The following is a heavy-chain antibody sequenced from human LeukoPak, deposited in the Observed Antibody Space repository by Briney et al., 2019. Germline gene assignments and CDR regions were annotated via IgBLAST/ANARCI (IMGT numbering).Heavy chain of an antibody. CDR1: GFTFSSYA. J-gene: IGHJ4*02. CDR2: ISGSGGST. V-gene: IGHV3-23*01. Sequence: GGSLRLSCAASGFTFSSYAMSWVRQAPGRGLEWVSAISGSGGSTYYADSVKGRFTISRDNSKNTLYLQMNSLRAEDTAVYYCARDFCTNGVCYYFDYWGQGTLVTVSS. D-gene: IGHD2-8*01. CDR3: ARDFCTNGVCYYFDY.